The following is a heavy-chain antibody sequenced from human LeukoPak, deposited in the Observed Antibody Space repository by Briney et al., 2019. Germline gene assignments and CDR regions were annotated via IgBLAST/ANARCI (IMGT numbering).Heavy chain of an antibody. CDR2: IKKDGSET. D-gene: IGHD2-2*02. CDR1: GFTFSSSW. J-gene: IGHJ5*02. CDR3: AKDLSAVVVPAAIPVAAYIPNWFDP. V-gene: IGHV3-7*03. Sequence: GGSLRLSCAASGFTFSSSWMSWVRQAPGKGLEWVANIKKDGSETYYVDSVKGRFTISRDNAKNSLYLQMNSLRAEDTAVYYCAKDLSAVVVPAAIPVAAYIPNWFDPWGQGTLVTVSS.